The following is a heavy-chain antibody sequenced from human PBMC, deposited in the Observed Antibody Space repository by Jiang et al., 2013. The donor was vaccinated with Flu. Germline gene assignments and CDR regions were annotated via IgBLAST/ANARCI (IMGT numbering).Heavy chain of an antibody. D-gene: IGHD3-3*01. CDR3: ARVDFWSGSPLYYYGMDV. V-gene: IGHV1-18*01. Sequence: LEWMGWISAHNGNTNYAQKLQGRVTMTTDTSTSTAYMELRSLRSDDTAVYYCARVDFWSGSPLYYYGMDVWGQGT. J-gene: IGHJ6*02. CDR2: ISAHNGNT.